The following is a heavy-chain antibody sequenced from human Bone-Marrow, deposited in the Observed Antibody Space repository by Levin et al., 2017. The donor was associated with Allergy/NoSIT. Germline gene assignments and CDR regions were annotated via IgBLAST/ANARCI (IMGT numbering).Heavy chain of an antibody. J-gene: IGHJ5*02. D-gene: IGHD5-12*01. V-gene: IGHV3-21*01. Sequence: GGSLRLSCAASGFTFSTYTMNWVRQAPGKGLDWVSSITSSSSYIYYADSVKGRFAISRDNAKNSLYLQMNSLRVEDTAVYYCARGLEYSGLPWGQGTLVTVAS. CDR1: GFTFSTYT. CDR2: ITSSSSYI. CDR3: ARGLEYSGLP.